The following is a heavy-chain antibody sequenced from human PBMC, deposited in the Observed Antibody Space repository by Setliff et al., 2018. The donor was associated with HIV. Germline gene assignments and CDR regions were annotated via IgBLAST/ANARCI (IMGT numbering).Heavy chain of an antibody. CDR3: AKDRYYDSSGSPFDY. J-gene: IGHJ4*02. CDR1: GFTFSSYG. CDR2: IRYDGSNK. Sequence: GGSLRLSCAASGFTFSSYGMHWVRQAPGKGLEWVAFIRYDGSNKYYADSVKGRFTISRDNSKNTLYLQMNSLRAEDTAVYYCAKDRYYDSSGSPFDYWGQGTLVTVSS. D-gene: IGHD3-22*01. V-gene: IGHV3-30*02.